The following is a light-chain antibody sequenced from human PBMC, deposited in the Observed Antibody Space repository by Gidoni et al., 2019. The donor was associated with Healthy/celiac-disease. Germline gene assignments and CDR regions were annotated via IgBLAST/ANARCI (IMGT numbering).Light chain of an antibody. V-gene: IGKV1-39*01. CDR2: AAS. CDR1: QSISSY. J-gene: IGKJ4*01. Sequence: IQLTHSPTSLSASVGDRVTITCRATQSISSYLNWEQQKPGKAPTLLIYAASSLQSGVPSRFSGSGSGTDFTLTISSLQPEDFAAYYCQQSYSTPLTFGGXTKVEIK. CDR3: QQSYSTPLT.